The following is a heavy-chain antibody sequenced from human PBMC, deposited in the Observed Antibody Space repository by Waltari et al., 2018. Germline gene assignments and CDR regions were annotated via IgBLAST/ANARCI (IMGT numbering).Heavy chain of an antibody. CDR3: TRGGRDSSWYWRD. D-gene: IGHD6-13*01. Sequence: EVQLVESGGGLVQPGGSLRLSCAASGLSFSNYWMTWVRQGVGKGPERVDNIKHDGSEKYYMDSVKGRFTISRDNAKNSLYLQMNNLRVEDTAVYYCTRGGRDSSWYWRDWGQGTLVTVSS. J-gene: IGHJ4*02. CDR1: GLSFSNYW. V-gene: IGHV3-7*01. CDR2: IKHDGSEK.